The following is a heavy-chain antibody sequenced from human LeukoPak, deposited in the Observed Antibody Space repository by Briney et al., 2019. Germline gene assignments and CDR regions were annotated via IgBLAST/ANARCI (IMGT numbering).Heavy chain of an antibody. J-gene: IGHJ4*02. Sequence: GGSLRLCCAASGFTFSSYSMNWVRQAAGKGLEWVSSISSSSYIYYADSVKGRFTISRDNAKNSLYLQMNSLRAEDTAVYYCAGPASSSWYNYWGQGTLVTVSS. CDR2: ISSSSYI. V-gene: IGHV3-21*01. CDR3: AGPASSSWYNY. CDR1: GFTFSSYS. D-gene: IGHD6-13*01.